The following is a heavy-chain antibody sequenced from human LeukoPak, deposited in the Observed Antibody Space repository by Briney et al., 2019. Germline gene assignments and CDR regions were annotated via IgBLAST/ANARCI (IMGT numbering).Heavy chain of an antibody. Sequence: SVKVPCKASGGTFSSYAISWVRQAPGQGLEWMGGIIPIFGTANYAQKFQGRVTITTDESTSTAYMELSSQRSEDTAVYYCARGPRLRFGDWFDPWGQGTLVTVSS. CDR3: ARGPRLRFGDWFDP. J-gene: IGHJ5*02. CDR1: GGTFSSYA. CDR2: IIPIFGTA. V-gene: IGHV1-69*05. D-gene: IGHD5-12*01.